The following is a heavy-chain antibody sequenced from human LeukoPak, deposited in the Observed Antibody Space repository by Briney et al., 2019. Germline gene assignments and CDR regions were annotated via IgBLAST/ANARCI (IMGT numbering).Heavy chain of an antibody. D-gene: IGHD3-3*01. CDR2: IRYDGSNK. Sequence: PGGSLRLSCAASGFTFSSYGMHWVRQAPGKGLEWVAFIRYDGSNKYYADSVKGRFTISRDNSKNTLYLQMNSLRAEDTAVYYCAKPTLYDFWSGYYIGAFDIWGQGTMVTVSS. J-gene: IGHJ3*02. V-gene: IGHV3-30*02. CDR1: GFTFSSYG. CDR3: AKPTLYDFWSGYYIGAFDI.